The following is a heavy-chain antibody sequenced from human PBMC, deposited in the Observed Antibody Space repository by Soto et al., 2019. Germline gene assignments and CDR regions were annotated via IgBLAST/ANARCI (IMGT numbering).Heavy chain of an antibody. CDR1: GGTFSSYA. D-gene: IGHD3-22*01. CDR2: IIPIFGTA. CDR3: ARGRTGSSGYYWWYFDL. V-gene: IGHV1-69*01. J-gene: IGHJ2*01. Sequence: QVQLVQYGAAVKKPWSSVKVSCKASGGTFSSYAISWVRQAPGPGLEWMGGIIPIFGTANYAQKFQGRVTINAEESKSTAYMELSSVRSEDTAVYYCARGRTGSSGYYWWYFDLWGRGTLVTVSS.